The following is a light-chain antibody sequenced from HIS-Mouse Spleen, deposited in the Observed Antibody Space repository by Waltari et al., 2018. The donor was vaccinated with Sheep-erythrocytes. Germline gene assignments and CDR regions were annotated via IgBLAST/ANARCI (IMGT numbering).Light chain of an antibody. J-gene: IGKJ5*01. V-gene: IGKV1-13*02. CDR1: QGISSA. CDR2: DAS. CDR3: QQANSFPIT. Sequence: AIRLTQSPSSLSASVGDRITITCLASQGISSALAWYQQNPGKAPKLLIYDASSLESGVPSRFSGSGSGTDFTVPISRLQPEDFATYYCQQANSFPITFGQGTRLEIK.